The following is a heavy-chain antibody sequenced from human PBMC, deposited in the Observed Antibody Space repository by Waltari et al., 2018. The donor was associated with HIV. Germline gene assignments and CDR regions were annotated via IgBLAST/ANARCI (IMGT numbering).Heavy chain of an antibody. Sequence: QVQLQESGPGLVKPSETLSLTCTVSGGSISSYYWSWIRQPPGKGLEWIGYIYYSGSTNYNPSLKSRVTISVDTSKNQFSLKLSSVTAADTAVYYCARDLGPCSSSCPPGYGMDVWGQGTTVTVSS. CDR3: ARDLGPCSSSCPPGYGMDV. CDR1: GGSISSYY. V-gene: IGHV4-59*01. CDR2: IYYSGST. D-gene: IGHD6-13*01. J-gene: IGHJ6*02.